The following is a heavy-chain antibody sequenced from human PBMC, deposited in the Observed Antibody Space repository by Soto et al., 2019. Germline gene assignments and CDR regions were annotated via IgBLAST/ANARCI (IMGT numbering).Heavy chain of an antibody. CDR3: AKDRWAKSDFPFDY. CDR2: ISYDGSNK. Sequence: GGSLRLSCAASGFTFSSYGMHWVRQAPGKGLEWVAVISYDGSNKYYADSVKGRFTISRDNSKNTLYLQMNSLRAEDTAVYYCAKDRWAKSDFPFDYWGQGTLVTVSS. J-gene: IGHJ4*02. CDR1: GFTFSSYG. D-gene: IGHD3-3*01. V-gene: IGHV3-30*18.